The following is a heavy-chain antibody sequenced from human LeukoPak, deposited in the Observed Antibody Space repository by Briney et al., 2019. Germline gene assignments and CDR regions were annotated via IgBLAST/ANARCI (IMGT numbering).Heavy chain of an antibody. J-gene: IGHJ4*02. CDR2: ISGSGGST. D-gene: IGHD6-19*01. V-gene: IGHV3-23*01. CDR3: ARDHTYSSGWYVDY. Sequence: GGSLRLSCAASGFTFSSYAMSWVRQAPGKGLEWVSAISGSGGSTYYADSVKGRFTISRDNSKNSLYLQMNSLRAEDTAVYYCARDHTYSSGWYVDYWGQGTLVTVSS. CDR1: GFTFSSYA.